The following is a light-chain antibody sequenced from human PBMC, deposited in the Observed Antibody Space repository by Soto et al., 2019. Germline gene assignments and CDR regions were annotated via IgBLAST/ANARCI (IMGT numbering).Light chain of an antibody. CDR3: QQYEELPLT. J-gene: IGKJ4*01. Sequence: DVQLTQSPSTLSASVGDRVAITCQASQSIANYLNWFQFLPGKAPQLLISDASHLEPGVPSRFSGERSGSDFTLIINNLQPEDFATYYCQQYEELPLTFGGGTRV. CDR1: QSIANY. CDR2: DAS. V-gene: IGKV1-33*01.